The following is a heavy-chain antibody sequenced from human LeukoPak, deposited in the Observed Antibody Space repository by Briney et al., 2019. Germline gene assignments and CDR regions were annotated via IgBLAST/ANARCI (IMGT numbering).Heavy chain of an antibody. V-gene: IGHV1-46*01. CDR2: INPSGGST. CDR3: ARHGRFYDAFDI. Sequence: ASVKVSCKASGYTFTSYYMHWVRQAPGQGLEWMGIINPSGGSTSYAQKFQGRVTMTRDTSISTAYMDLSRLRSDDTAVYYCARHGRFYDAFDIWGQGTMVTVSS. J-gene: IGHJ3*02. D-gene: IGHD3-3*01. CDR1: GYTFTSYY.